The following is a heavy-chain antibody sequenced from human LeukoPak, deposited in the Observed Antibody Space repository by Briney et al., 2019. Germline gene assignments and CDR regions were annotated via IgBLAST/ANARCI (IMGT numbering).Heavy chain of an antibody. V-gene: IGHV4-31*03. CDR3: ARHGPYLGRLGWFDP. Sequence: SETLSLTCTVSGGSISSAGYYWSWIRQHPGKGLEWIVYIYYSGSAYCNPSLKSRVTISVDTSKSQFSLKLSSVTAADTAVYYCARHGPYLGRLGWFDPWGQGTLVTVSS. D-gene: IGHD1-26*01. CDR1: GGSISSAGYY. J-gene: IGHJ5*02. CDR2: IYYSGSA.